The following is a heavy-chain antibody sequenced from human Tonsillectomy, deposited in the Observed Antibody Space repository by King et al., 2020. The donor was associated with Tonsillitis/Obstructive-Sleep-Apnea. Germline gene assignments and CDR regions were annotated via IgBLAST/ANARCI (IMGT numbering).Heavy chain of an antibody. CDR2: ISSSSSTI. CDR1: GFTFSSYS. D-gene: IGHD3-3*02. V-gene: IGHV3-48*02. Sequence: EVQLVESGGGLVQPGGSLRLSCAASGFTFSSYSMNWVRQAPGKGLEWVSYISSSSSTIYYADSVKGRFTISRDNDKNSLYLQMNSLRDEDTAVYYCARTPFLEWLKSAEFDYWGQGTLVTVSS. CDR3: ARTPFLEWLKSAEFDY. J-gene: IGHJ4*02.